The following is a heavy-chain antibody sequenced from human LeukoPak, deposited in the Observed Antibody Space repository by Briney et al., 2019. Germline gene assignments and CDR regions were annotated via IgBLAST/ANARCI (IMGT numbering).Heavy chain of an antibody. CDR3: ASGGGYSYVGY. D-gene: IGHD5-18*01. CDR1: GYTFTSYA. V-gene: IGHV1-2*02. Sequence: ASVKVSCKASGYTFTSYAISWVRQAPGQGLEWMGWINPNSGGTNYAQKFQGRVTMTRDTSISTVYMELRRLRSDDTAVYYCASGGGYSYVGYWGQGTLVTVSS. J-gene: IGHJ4*02. CDR2: INPNSGGT.